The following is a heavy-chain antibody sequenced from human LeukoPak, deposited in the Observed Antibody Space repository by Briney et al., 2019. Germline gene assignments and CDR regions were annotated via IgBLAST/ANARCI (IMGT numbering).Heavy chain of an antibody. CDR2: IYYSGTT. J-gene: IGHJ5*02. V-gene: IGHV4-59*02. D-gene: IGHD4/OR15-4a*01. Sequence: SETLSLTCTVSGGSVSSYYWRWLRQPPGTGLEWIGYIYYSGTTDYNPSLKSRVTISVDTSKNQLSLNLNSVAAADTAVYYCARGAVFDLWGQGTLVTVSS. CDR3: ARGAVFDL. CDR1: GGSVSSYY.